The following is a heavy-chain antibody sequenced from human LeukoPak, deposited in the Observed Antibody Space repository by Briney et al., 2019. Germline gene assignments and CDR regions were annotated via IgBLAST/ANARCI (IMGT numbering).Heavy chain of an antibody. Sequence: ASVKVSCKASGYTFTSYGISWVRQAPGQGLEWMGWISAYNGNTNYAQKLQGRVTITTDTSTSTAYMELRSLRSDDTAVYYCARDLWEVATIPVYFDPWGQGTLVTVSS. CDR1: GYTFTSYG. CDR3: ARDLWEVATIPVYFDP. D-gene: IGHD5-12*01. J-gene: IGHJ5*02. CDR2: ISAYNGNT. V-gene: IGHV1-18*01.